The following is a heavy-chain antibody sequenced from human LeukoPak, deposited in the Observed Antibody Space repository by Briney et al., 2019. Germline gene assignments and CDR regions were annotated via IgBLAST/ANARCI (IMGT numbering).Heavy chain of an antibody. J-gene: IGHJ4*02. CDR3: ARERSIDYGDYGLDY. V-gene: IGHV4-30-4*01. CDR2: IYYSGSA. D-gene: IGHD4-17*01. Sequence: SETLSFTCTVSGGSISSGDYYWSWIRQPPGKGLEWIGYIYYSGSAYYNPSLKSRVTISVDTSKNQFSLKLSSVTAADTAVYYCARERSIDYGDYGLDYWGQGTLVTVSS. CDR1: GGSISSGDYY.